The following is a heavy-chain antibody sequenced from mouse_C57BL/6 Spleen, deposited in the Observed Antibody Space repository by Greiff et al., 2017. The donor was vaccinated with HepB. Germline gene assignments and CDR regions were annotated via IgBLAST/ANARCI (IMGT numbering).Heavy chain of an antibody. CDR1: GYAFSSSW. CDR2: IYPGDGDT. CDR3: ARNPDYYGNLDY. D-gene: IGHD1-1*01. J-gene: IGHJ4*01. Sequence: VKVVESGPELVKPGASVKISCKASGYAFSSSWMNWVKQRPGKGLEWIGRIYPGDGDTNYNGKFKGKATLTADKSSSTAYMQLSSLTSEDSAVYFCARNPDYYGNLDYWGPGTSVTVSS. V-gene: IGHV1-82*01.